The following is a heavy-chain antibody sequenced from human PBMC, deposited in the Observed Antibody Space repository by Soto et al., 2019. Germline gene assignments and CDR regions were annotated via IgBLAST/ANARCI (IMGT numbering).Heavy chain of an antibody. CDR1: GFSFSFSG. V-gene: IGHV3-33*01. Sequence: QVHLVESGGGVVQPGRSLRLSCAASGFSFSFSGMHWVRQAPGKGLAWVAGLWYDGSSENYADSVKGRFTISRHNSKNTLHLQMDSLRVEDTAMYYCARGLAKVAGGAFDIWGQGKMVIVSS. D-gene: IGHD3-16*01. CDR3: ARGLAKVAGGAFDI. CDR2: LWYDGSSE. J-gene: IGHJ3*02.